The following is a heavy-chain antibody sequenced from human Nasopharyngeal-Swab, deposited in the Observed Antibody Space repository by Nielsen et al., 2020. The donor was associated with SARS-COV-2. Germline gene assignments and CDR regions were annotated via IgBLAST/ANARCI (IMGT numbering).Heavy chain of an antibody. V-gene: IGHV4-39*01. CDR2: IYYSGST. J-gene: IGHJ6*03. D-gene: IGHD1-26*01. CDR1: GGSISSSSYY. Sequence: SETLSLTCTVSGGSISSSSYYWGWIRQPPGKGLEWIGSIYYSGSTYYNPSLKSRVTISVDTSKNQFSLKLSSVTAADTAVYYCARLDVGATTWYYYYYMDVWGKWTTVTVSS. CDR3: ARLDVGATTWYYYYYMDV.